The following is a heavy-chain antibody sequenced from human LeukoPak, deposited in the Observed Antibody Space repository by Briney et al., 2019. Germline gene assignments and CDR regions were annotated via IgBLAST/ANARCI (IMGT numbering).Heavy chain of an antibody. J-gene: IGHJ3*02. CDR1: GGSISSYY. CDR2: NYYSGRT. V-gene: IGHV4-59*01. D-gene: IGHD5-12*01. Sequence: SETLSLTSTVSGGSISSYYWGWIRQGPGKGLEWIGDNYYSGRTNYHPSLKSRVTISVDTSKHQFSLKLSSVTAADTAVYYCARDGGRRWLDAFDIWGQGTMVTVSS. CDR3: ARDGGRRWLDAFDI.